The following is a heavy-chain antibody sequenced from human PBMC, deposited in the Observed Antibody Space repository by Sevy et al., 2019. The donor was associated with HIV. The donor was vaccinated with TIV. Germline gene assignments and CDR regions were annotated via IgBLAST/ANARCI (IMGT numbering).Heavy chain of an antibody. CDR1: GFSFDSYG. J-gene: IGHJ6*03. D-gene: IGHD3-22*01. CDR2: ISGSGTRT. V-gene: IGHV3-23*01. Sequence: GGSLRLSCAVSGFSFDSYGMTWVRQAPGKGLEWVSGISGSGTRTYYADSVKGRFSISRDNSKNRLYLQMNSLRSEDTALNYWAKGGGGHYDPDEIGYYFYYYNMDVWGKGTTVTVSS. CDR3: AKGGGGHYDPDEIGYYFYYYNMDV.